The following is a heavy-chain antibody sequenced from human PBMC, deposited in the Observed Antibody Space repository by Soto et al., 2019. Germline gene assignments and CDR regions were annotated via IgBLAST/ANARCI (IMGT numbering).Heavy chain of an antibody. CDR2: ISGSGGST. J-gene: IGHJ3*02. V-gene: IGHV3-23*01. Sequence: EVQLLESGGGLVQPGGSLRLSCAASGFTFSSYAMSWVRQAPGKGLEWVSAISGSGGSTYYADSVKGRFTISRDNSKNTLYLQRNSRRAEDTAVYYCAKGGLLLWFGEWGAFDIWGQGTMVTVSS. CDR3: AKGGLLLWFGEWGAFDI. CDR1: GFTFSSYA. D-gene: IGHD3-10*01.